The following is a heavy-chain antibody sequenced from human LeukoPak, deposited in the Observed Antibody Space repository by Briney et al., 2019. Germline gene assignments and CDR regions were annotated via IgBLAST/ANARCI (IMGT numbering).Heavy chain of an antibody. Sequence: GGSLRHSCAASGFTFSSYAMHWVRQAPGKGLEWVAVISYDESNKYYADSVKGRFTISRDNSKNTLYLQMNSLRAEDTAVYYCAKDAGYSRSLDYWGQGTLVTVSS. CDR1: GFTFSSYA. D-gene: IGHD6-13*01. CDR2: ISYDESNK. J-gene: IGHJ4*02. V-gene: IGHV3-30*18. CDR3: AKDAGYSRSLDY.